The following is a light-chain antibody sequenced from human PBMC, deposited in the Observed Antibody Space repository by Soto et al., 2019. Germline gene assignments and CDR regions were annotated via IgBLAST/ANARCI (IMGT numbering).Light chain of an antibody. CDR1: SGYSNYK. CDR2: VGTGGIVG. Sequence: QSVLTQPPSASASLGASVTLTCTLNSGYSNYKVDWYQQRPGKGPRFVMRVGTGGIVGSKGDGIPDRFSALGSGLNRYLTIKNIQEEDESDYHCGADHGSGSNFVYVFGTGTKVTVL. V-gene: IGLV9-49*01. J-gene: IGLJ1*01. CDR3: GADHGSGSNFVYV.